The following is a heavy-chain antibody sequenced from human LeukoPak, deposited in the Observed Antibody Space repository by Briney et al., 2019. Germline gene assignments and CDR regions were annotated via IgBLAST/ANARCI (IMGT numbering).Heavy chain of an antibody. D-gene: IGHD3-22*01. CDR3: ARTNYYDSSGYQGAGTYYYGMDV. V-gene: IGHV1-69*06. J-gene: IGHJ6*02. CDR1: GGTFSSYG. CDR2: IIPIFGTV. Sequence: SVKVSCKASGGTFSSYGITWVRQAPRQGLEWIGRIIPIFGTVKYVQKFQGRVTITADTSTSTAYMELSSLRSEDTAVYYCARTNYYDSSGYQGAGTYYYGMDVWGQGTTVTVSS.